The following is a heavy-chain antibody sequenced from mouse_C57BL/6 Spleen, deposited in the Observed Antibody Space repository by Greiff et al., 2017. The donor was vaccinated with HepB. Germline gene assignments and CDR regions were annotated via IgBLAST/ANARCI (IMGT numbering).Heavy chain of an antibody. CDR3: ARPAYYYGSSYGFAY. V-gene: IGHV1-78*01. D-gene: IGHD1-1*01. CDR2: IYPRDGST. CDR1: GYTFTDHT. J-gene: IGHJ3*01. Sequence: VQLQQSDAELVKPGASVKISCKVSGYTFTDHTIHWMKQRPEQGLEWIGYIYPRDGSTKYNEKFKGKATLTADKSSSTAYMQLNSLTSEDSAVYFGARPAYYYGSSYGFAYWGQGTLVTVSA.